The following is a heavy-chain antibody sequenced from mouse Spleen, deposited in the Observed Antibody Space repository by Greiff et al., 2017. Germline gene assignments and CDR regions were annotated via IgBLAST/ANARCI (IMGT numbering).Heavy chain of an antibody. CDR1: GYTFTDYW. CDR3: ARREGYDEDRYWSFDV. V-gene: IGHV1-69*01. J-gene: IGHJ1*01. Sequence: QVQLQQPGAELVMPGASVKMSCKASGYTFTDYWMHWVKQRPGQGLEWIGAIDTSDSYTSYNQKFKGKATLTVDESSSTAYMQLSSLTSEDSAVYYCARREGYDEDRYWSFDVWGAGTTVTVSS. CDR2: IDTSDSYT. D-gene: IGHD2-2*01.